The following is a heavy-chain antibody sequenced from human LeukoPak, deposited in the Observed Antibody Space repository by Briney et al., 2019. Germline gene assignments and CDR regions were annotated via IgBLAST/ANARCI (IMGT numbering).Heavy chain of an antibody. V-gene: IGHV4-39*07. J-gene: IGHJ4*02. CDR1: GGSISSSYYY. D-gene: IGHD6-13*01. CDR3: ARAGHSSTWTNFDY. CDR2: IYYSGST. Sequence: SETLSLTCTVSGGSISSSYYYWGWIRQPPGKGLEWIGSIYYSGSTNYNPSLKSRITISVDTSKNQVSLKLNSVTAADTAVYYCARAGHSSTWTNFDYWGQGTLVTVSS.